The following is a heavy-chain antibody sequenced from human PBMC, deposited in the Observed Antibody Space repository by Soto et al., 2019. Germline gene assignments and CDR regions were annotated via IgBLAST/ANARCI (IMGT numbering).Heavy chain of an antibody. CDR2: ISGSGGST. D-gene: IGHD6-19*01. J-gene: IGHJ4*02. Sequence: GGSLRLSCAASGFTFSNYAMSWVRQAPGKGLEWVSAISGSGGSTYYADSVKGRFTISRDNSKNTLYLQMNSLRAEDTAVYYCAKESGEAVAADPVDYFDYWAQGTLVTVSS. CDR3: AKESGEAVAADPVDYFDY. CDR1: GFTFSNYA. V-gene: IGHV3-23*01.